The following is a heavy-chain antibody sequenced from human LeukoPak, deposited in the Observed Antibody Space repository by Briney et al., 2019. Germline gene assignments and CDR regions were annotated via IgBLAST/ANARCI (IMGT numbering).Heavy chain of an antibody. CDR3: ANRKGAHMTIDY. J-gene: IGHJ4*02. Sequence: PGGSLRFSCAASGFTFSSYGMHWVRQAPGKGLEWVAVISHDGSNPYYADSVKGRFTISRDNSKNTLYLQMNSLRAEDTAVYYRANRKGAHMTIDYWGQGTLVTVSS. V-gene: IGHV3-30*18. CDR1: GFTFSSYG. D-gene: IGHD1-14*01. CDR2: ISHDGSNP.